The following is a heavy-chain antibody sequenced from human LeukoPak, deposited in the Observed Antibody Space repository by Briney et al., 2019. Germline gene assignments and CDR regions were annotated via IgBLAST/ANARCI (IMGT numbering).Heavy chain of an antibody. J-gene: IGHJ6*02. Sequence: PSETLSLTCTVSGYSISSGYYWGWIRQSPGKGLEWIGSIYYSGSTYYNPSLKSRVTISVDTSKNQFSLKLSSVTAADTAVYYCARDLSSGSYDGGYYYYGMDVWGQGTTVTVSS. CDR3: ARDLSSGSYDGGYYYYGMDV. CDR1: GYSISSGYY. V-gene: IGHV4-38-2*02. D-gene: IGHD3-10*01. CDR2: IYYSGST.